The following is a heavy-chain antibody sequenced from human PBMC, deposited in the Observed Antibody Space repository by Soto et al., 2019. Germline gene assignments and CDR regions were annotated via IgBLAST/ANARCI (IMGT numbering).Heavy chain of an antibody. J-gene: IGHJ6*02. Sequence: EMQLVESGGVVAQPGGSLRLSCAASGFTLDDYTMHWVRQVPGKGLEWVSLISWDGGSTSYADSVKGRFTISRDNSKSSLYLQMNSLRNVDTPLYDYAKARGAYCYYGMDVWGRGTTVTVSS. CDR1: GFTLDDYT. V-gene: IGHV3-43*01. CDR3: AKARGAYCYYGMDV. CDR2: ISWDGGST.